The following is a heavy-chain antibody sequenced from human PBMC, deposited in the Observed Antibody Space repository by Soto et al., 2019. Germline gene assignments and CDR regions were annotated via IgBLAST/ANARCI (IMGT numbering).Heavy chain of an antibody. CDR2: ISGSGGST. CDR1: GFTFSSYA. V-gene: IGHV3-23*01. J-gene: IGHJ4*02. D-gene: IGHD6-19*01. CDR3: ATVGGIAVSGFCDY. Sequence: HPGGSLRLSCAASGFTFSSYAMSWVRQAPGKGLEWVSAISGSGGSTYYADSVKGRFTISRDNSKNTLYLQMNSLRAEETAVYYCATVGGIAVSGFCDYWCKGTLFNV.